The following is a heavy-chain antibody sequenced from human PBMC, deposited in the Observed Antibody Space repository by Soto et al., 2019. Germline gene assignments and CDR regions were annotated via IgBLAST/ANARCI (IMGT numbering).Heavy chain of an antibody. CDR3: ARNTYYDFWSGTNWFDP. CDR2: MNPNSGNT. V-gene: IGHV1-8*01. Sequence: QVQLVQSGAEVKKPGASVKVSCKASGYTFTSYDINWVRQATGQGIEWMGWMNPNSGNTGYAQKFQGRVTMTRNTSINTAYMELSSLRSEDTAVYYCARNTYYDFWSGTNWFDPWGQGTLVTVSS. J-gene: IGHJ5*02. D-gene: IGHD3-3*01. CDR1: GYTFTSYD.